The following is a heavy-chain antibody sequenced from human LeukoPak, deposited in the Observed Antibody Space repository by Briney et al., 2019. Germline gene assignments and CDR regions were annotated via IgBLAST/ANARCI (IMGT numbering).Heavy chain of an antibody. CDR2: IYYSGST. J-gene: IGHJ4*02. CDR3: ARTYYYDNSGYYYSTFDY. CDR1: GGSISSYY. D-gene: IGHD3-22*01. Sequence: PSETLSLTCTVSGGSISSYYWSWIRQPPGKGLEWIGYIYYSGSTNYNPSLKSRVTISVDTSKNQFSLKLSSVTAADTAVYYCARTYYYDNSGYYYSTFDYWGQGTLVTVSS. V-gene: IGHV4-59*01.